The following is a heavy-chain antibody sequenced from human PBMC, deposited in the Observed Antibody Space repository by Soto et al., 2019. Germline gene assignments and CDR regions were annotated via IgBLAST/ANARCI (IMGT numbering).Heavy chain of an antibody. V-gene: IGHV3-7*01. CDR3: ARAGSPGSVDY. CDR2: SNQDGSAT. D-gene: IGHD1-26*01. J-gene: IGHJ4*02. CDR1: GFTFSNFW. Sequence: EVQLVESGGDLGQPGGSLRLSCAASGFTFSNFWMSWVRQVPGKGLEWVANSNQDGSATYYVDSVEGRFTISRDNAKNSLFLQMNRLRAEDTAVYYCARAGSPGSVDYWGQGTLVTVSS.